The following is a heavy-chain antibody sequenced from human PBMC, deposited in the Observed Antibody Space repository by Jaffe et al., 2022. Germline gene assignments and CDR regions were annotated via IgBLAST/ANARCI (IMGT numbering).Heavy chain of an antibody. D-gene: IGHD4-17*01. CDR1: GFSLSTSGVG. CDR3: AHRRVTTVVTPLPFDY. J-gene: IGHJ4*02. CDR2: IYWDDDK. V-gene: IGHV2-5*02. Sequence: QITLKESGPTLVKPTQTLTLTCTFSGFSLSTSGVGVGWIRQPPGKALEWLALIYWDDDKRYSPSLKSRLSITKDTSKNQVVLTMTNMDPVDTATYYCAHRRVTTVVTPLPFDYWGQGTLVTVSS.